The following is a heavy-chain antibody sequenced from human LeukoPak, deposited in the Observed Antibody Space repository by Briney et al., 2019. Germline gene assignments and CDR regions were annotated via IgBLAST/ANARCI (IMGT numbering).Heavy chain of an antibody. D-gene: IGHD6-13*01. CDR1: GFTFSSYA. CDR3: AKDGRPRKAAAGTRTSYYYYGMDV. J-gene: IGHJ6*02. CDR2: ISGSGGST. V-gene: IGHV3-23*01. Sequence: GGSLRLSCAASGFTFSSYAMSWVRQAPGKGLEWVSAISGSGGSTHYADSVKGRFTISRDNSKNTLYLQMNSLRAEDTAVYYCAKDGRPRKAAAGTRTSYYYYGMDVWGQGTTVTVSS.